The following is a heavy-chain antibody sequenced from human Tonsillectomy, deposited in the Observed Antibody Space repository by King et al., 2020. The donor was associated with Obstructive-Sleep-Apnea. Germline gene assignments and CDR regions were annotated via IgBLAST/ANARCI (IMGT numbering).Heavy chain of an antibody. D-gene: IGHD1-26*01. CDR1: GFTFSDSA. Sequence: VQLVESGGGLVQPGGSLKLSCAASGFTFSDSAMHWVRQGSGKGLEWVGRIRNKANNYATAYAASVKGRFTISRDDSNNTPYLQMNSLKTEDTAVYYCTRDPRDVGASRTPFDYWGQGTLVTVSS. CDR3: TRDPRDVGASRTPFDY. V-gene: IGHV3-73*01. J-gene: IGHJ4*02. CDR2: IRNKANNYAT.